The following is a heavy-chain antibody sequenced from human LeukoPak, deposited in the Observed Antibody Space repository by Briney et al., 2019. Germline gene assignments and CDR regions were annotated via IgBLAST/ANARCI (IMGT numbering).Heavy chain of an antibody. Sequence: SVKVSCKGSGYTFTSYYMLWVRQAPGQGVEWMGIINPSGGSTHYAHKFQGRVTLTRDTSTSTVYMELRGLRYEDTAVYYCARESDSSSWPQSYFDYWGQGTLVTVS. D-gene: IGHD6-13*01. J-gene: IGHJ4*02. CDR1: GYTFTSYY. CDR2: INPSGGST. V-gene: IGHV1-46*01. CDR3: ARESDSSSWPQSYFDY.